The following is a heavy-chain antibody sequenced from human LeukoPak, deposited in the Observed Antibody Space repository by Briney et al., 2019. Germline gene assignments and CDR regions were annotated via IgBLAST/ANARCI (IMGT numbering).Heavy chain of an antibody. CDR2: INPNGGST. J-gene: IGHJ5*02. CDR1: GYTFTSYY. CDR3: ARGIAAAGGTDNWFDP. V-gene: IGHV1-46*01. Sequence: ASVKVSCKASGYTFTSYYMHWVRQAPGQGLEWMGIINPNGGSTSYAQKFQGRVTMTRDMSTSTVYMELSSLRSEDTAVYYCARGIAAAGGTDNWFDPWGQGTLVTVSS. D-gene: IGHD6-13*01.